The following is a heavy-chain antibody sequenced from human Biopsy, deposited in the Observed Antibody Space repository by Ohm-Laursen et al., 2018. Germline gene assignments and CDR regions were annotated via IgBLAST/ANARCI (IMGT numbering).Heavy chain of an antibody. Sequence: GTLSLTCTVSGYSVTNDYYWGWIRQPPGKGLEWIGNIYYDGITYYNPSLKSRVTISVDTSKNQFSLRLNSVTAAVTAVYYCARATNSTGWPYYYFYGMDVWGQGTTVTVSS. J-gene: IGHJ6*02. CDR3: ARATNSTGWPYYYFYGMDV. D-gene: IGHD2/OR15-2a*01. CDR1: GYSVTNDYY. CDR2: IYYDGIT. V-gene: IGHV4-38-2*02.